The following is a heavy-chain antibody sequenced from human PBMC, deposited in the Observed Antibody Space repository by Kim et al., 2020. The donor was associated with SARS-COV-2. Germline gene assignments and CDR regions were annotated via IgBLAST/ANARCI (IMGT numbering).Heavy chain of an antibody. Sequence: GGSLRLSCAASGFTFSSYWMSWVRQAPGKGLEWVANIKQDGSEKYYVDSVKGRFTISRDNAKNSLYLQMNSLRAEDTAVYYCARDGRKYYYDSSGYLDTPSFDYWGQGTLVTVSS. V-gene: IGHV3-7*03. CDR2: IKQDGSEK. CDR3: ARDGRKYYYDSSGYLDTPSFDY. CDR1: GFTFSSYW. J-gene: IGHJ4*02. D-gene: IGHD3-22*01.